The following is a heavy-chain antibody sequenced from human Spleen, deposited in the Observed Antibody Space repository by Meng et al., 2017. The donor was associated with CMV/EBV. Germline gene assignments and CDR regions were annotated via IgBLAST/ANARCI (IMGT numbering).Heavy chain of an antibody. V-gene: IGHV1-69*06. D-gene: IGHD2/OR15-2a*01. CDR3: ARSCNGNTCPFDF. Sequence: KASEGTFRTYAVTWVRQAHGQGLEWMGRIIPIYGTTNYAQKFQGRLTITADKSTGTAYMELSSLRSADAAFYYCARSCNGNTCPFDFWGQGSLVTVSS. CDR2: IIPIYGTT. J-gene: IGHJ4*02. CDR1: EGTFRTYA.